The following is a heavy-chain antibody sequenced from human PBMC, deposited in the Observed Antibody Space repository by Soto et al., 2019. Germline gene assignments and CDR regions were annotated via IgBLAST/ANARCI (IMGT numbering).Heavy chain of an antibody. CDR1: GFTFSSYW. Sequence: GGSLRLSCAASGFTFSSYWMHWVRQAPGKGLVWVSHINSDGSSTNYADSVKGRFTISRDNAKKTVYLQMKSLRAEDTAVYYCGRDSDYGDYYWGQGTLVTVSS. CDR3: GRDSDYGDYY. D-gene: IGHD4-17*01. V-gene: IGHV3-74*01. J-gene: IGHJ4*02. CDR2: INSDGSST.